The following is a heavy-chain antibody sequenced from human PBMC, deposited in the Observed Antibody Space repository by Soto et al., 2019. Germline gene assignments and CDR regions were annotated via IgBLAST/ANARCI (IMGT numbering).Heavy chain of an antibody. CDR3: ARGRRNWFDP. Sequence: SETLSLTCTVSGDSTTDYYWSWIRQSPGKGLEWIGYIYYSGSASYNPSLKSRVTISVDTSKNQFSLKMTSVTTADTAVYYCARGRRNWFDPWGQGTLVTVSS. CDR2: IYYSGSA. V-gene: IGHV4-59*01. J-gene: IGHJ5*02. CDR1: GDSTTDYY.